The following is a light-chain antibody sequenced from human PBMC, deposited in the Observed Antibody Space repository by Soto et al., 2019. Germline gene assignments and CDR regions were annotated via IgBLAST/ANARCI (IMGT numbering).Light chain of an antibody. J-gene: IGKJ3*01. CDR1: QYINTR. CDR2: QTS. Sequence: DIVLPKSPATLSSFPGDRVTLSCRASQYINTRWAWYQHRPGQAPRLLIYQTSIRAAGIPARFSASGSGTEFTLTITSLQSEDFAVYYCQQYHHLTRTFGGGANVDI. CDR3: QQYHHLTRT. V-gene: IGKV3D-15*01.